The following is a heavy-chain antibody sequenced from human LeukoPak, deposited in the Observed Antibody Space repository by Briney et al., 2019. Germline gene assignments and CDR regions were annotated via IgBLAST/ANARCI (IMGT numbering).Heavy chain of an antibody. J-gene: IGHJ4*02. D-gene: IGHD5-12*01. Sequence: SETLSLTCAVSGGSISSSNWWSWVRQPPGKGLEWIGEIYHSGSTNYNPSIKSRVTISVDKSKNQFSLRLSSVTAADTAVYYCARDKGGYDLKLWDYWGQGTLVTVSS. V-gene: IGHV4-4*02. CDR2: IYHSGST. CDR3: ARDKGGYDLKLWDY. CDR1: GGSISSSNW.